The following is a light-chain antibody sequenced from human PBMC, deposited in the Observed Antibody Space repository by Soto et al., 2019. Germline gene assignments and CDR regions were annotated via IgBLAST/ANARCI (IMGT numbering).Light chain of an antibody. CDR2: GAS. V-gene: IGKV3-20*01. CDR1: QTLSRSW. CDR3: QQYDRPPIT. J-gene: IGKJ5*01. Sequence: EVVLTQSPGTLSLSPGERATLCCGASQTLSRSWLAWYQQKPGQPPRLLVSGASRRATGIPDRFSGGGSGTDFTLTLSRLEPEDSGLYICQQYDRPPITFGLGTRREIK.